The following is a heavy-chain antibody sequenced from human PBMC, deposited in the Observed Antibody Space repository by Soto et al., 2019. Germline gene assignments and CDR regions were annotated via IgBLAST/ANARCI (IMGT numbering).Heavy chain of an antibody. D-gene: IGHD6-6*01. Sequence: GGSLRLSFAASGFTFSSYSMNLVRQAPGKGLEWVSSISSSSSYIYYADSVKGRFTISRDNAKNSLYLQMNSLRAEDTAVYYCARSRSIAAHYYYGMDVWGQGTTVTV. CDR2: ISSSSSYI. J-gene: IGHJ6*02. CDR1: GFTFSSYS. CDR3: ARSRSIAAHYYYGMDV. V-gene: IGHV3-21*01.